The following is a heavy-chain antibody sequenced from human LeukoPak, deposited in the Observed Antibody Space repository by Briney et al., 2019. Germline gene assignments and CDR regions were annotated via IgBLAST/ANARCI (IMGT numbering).Heavy chain of an antibody. CDR3: ASGPTNYDILTGYRGKAFDI. J-gene: IGHJ3*02. CDR1: GGSISSGGYY. V-gene: IGHV4-30-2*01. CDR2: IYHSGST. D-gene: IGHD3-9*01. Sequence: SETLSLTCTVSGGSISSGGYYWSWIRQPPGKGLEWIGYIYHSGSTYYNPSLKSRVTISVDRSKNQFSLKLSSVTAADTAVYYCASGPTNYDILTGYRGKAFDIWGQGTMVTVSS.